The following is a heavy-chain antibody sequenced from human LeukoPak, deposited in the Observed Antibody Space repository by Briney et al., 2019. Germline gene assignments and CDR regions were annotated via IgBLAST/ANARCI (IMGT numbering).Heavy chain of an antibody. CDR3: TRDEGIAAAGTIDWFDP. Sequence: GGSLRLSCTASGFTFGDYAMSWFRQAPGKGLEWVGFIRSKAYGGTTEYAASVKGRFTISRDDSKSIAYLQMNSLKTGDTAVYYCTRDEGIAAAGTIDWFDPWGQGTLVTVSS. CDR1: GFTFGDYA. V-gene: IGHV3-49*03. CDR2: IRSKAYGGTT. D-gene: IGHD6-13*01. J-gene: IGHJ5*02.